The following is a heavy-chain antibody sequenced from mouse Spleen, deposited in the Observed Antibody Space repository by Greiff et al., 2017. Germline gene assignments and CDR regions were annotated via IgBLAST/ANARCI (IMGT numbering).Heavy chain of an antibody. CDR2: IWWDDDK. D-gene: IGHD1-1*01. CDR3: ARIDYGSREFAY. J-gene: IGHJ3*01. V-gene: IGHV8-8*01. CDR1: GFSLSTFGMG. Sequence: VTLKESGPGILQPSQTLSLTCSSSGFSLSTFGMGVGWLRPPTGQGLEWLAHIWWDDDKYYNPALKSRLTTSKDTSKNQAFPTIANVDTADTATYFCARIDYGSREFAYWGQGTLGTVSA.